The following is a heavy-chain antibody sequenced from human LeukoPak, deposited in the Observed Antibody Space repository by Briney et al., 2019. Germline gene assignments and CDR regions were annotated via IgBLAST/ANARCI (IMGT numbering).Heavy chain of an antibody. J-gene: IGHJ4*02. D-gene: IGHD2-2*01. V-gene: IGHV1-8*03. Sequence: GASVKVSCKASGYTFTSYDINWVRQATGQGLEWMGWMNPNSGNTGYAQKFQGRVTITRNTSISTAYMELSSLRSEDTAVYYCASGYCSSTSCCPFDYWGQGTLVTVSS. CDR1: GYTFTSYD. CDR2: MNPNSGNT. CDR3: ASGYCSSTSCCPFDY.